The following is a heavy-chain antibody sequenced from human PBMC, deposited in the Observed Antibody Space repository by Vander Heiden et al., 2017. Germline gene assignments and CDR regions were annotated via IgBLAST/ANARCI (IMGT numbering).Heavy chain of an antibody. CDR2: IGTAGDT. D-gene: IGHD3-16*02. J-gene: IGHJ3*02. CDR3: ARGVNVWGSYRDDAFDI. V-gene: IGHV3-13*01. Sequence: EVQLVASGGGLVQPGGSLRLSCAASGFIFSSYDMHWVRQATGKGLEWVAAIGTAGDTYYPGSVKGRFTISRENAKNSLYLQMNSLRAGDTAVYYCARGVNVWGSYRDDAFDIWGQGTMVTVSS. CDR1: GFIFSSYD.